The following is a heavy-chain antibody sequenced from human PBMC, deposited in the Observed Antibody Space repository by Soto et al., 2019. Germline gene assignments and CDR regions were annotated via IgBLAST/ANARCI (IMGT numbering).Heavy chain of an antibody. Sequence: PSETLSLTCAVSGGSISSGGYSWSWIRQPPGKGLEWIGYIYHSGSTYYNPSLKSRVTISVDRSKNQFSLKLSSVTAADTAVYYCARDYYDSSGYMYYFDYWGQGTLVTVSS. J-gene: IGHJ4*02. D-gene: IGHD3-22*01. CDR2: IYHSGST. CDR3: ARDYYDSSGYMYYFDY. CDR1: GGSISSGGYS. V-gene: IGHV4-30-2*01.